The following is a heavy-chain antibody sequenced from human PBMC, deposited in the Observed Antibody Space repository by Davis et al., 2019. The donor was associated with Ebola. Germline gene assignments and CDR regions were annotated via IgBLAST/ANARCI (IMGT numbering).Heavy chain of an antibody. CDR3: ARGGLWFRELDGYDMVWFDP. CDR2: ISGYDGDT. Sequence: AASVKVSCKASGYTFTSYYMHWVRQAPGQGLEWMGWISGYDGDTVFAQKFQGRVTMTTDTSTSTAYMELRSLRSDDTAVYYCARGGLWFRELDGYDMVWFDPWGQGTLVTVSS. J-gene: IGHJ5*02. D-gene: IGHD3-10*01. V-gene: IGHV1-18*04. CDR1: GYTFTSYY.